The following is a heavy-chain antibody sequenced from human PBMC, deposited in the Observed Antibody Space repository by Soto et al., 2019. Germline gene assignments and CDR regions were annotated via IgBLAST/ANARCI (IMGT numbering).Heavy chain of an antibody. Sequence: SETLSLTCTVSGGSISSSSYYWGWIRQPPGKGLEWIGSIYYSGSTYYNPSLKSRVTISVDTSKNQFSLKLSSVTAADTAVYYCARLTSSSSDYYYGMDVWGQGTTVTVSS. CDR2: IYYSGST. D-gene: IGHD6-6*01. J-gene: IGHJ6*02. CDR1: GGSISSSSYY. V-gene: IGHV4-39*01. CDR3: ARLTSSSSDYYYGMDV.